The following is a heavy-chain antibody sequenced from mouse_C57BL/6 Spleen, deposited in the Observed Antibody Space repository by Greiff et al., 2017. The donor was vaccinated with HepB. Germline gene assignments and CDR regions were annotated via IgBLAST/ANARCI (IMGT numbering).Heavy chain of an antibody. CDR3: ARDGGLLTGFAY. Sequence: EVKLMESGGGLVKPGGSLKLSCAASGFTFSSYAMSWVRQTPEKRLEWVATISDGGSYTYYPDNVKGRFTISRDNAKNNLYLQMSHLKSEDTAMYYCARDGGLLTGFAYWGQGTLVTVSA. D-gene: IGHD2-10*01. CDR2: ISDGGSYT. V-gene: IGHV5-4*01. CDR1: GFTFSSYA. J-gene: IGHJ3*01.